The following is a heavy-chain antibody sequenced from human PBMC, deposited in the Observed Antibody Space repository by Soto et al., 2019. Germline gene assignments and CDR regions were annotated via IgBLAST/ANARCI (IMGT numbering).Heavy chain of an antibody. CDR1: GASISSGGYY. CDR3: AASCVGCGGFNYYGMDV. CDR2: IYYSGTT. V-gene: IGHV4-31*03. Sequence: QVQLQESGPGLVKPSQTLSLTCSVSGASISSGGYYWNWIRQHPGKGLEWIGYIYYSGTTYYNPSLKSRVTISVDTSKNQFSLKLSSVTAADTAVYCCAASCVGCGGFNYYGMDVWGQGTTVTVSS. J-gene: IGHJ6*02. D-gene: IGHD2-21*01.